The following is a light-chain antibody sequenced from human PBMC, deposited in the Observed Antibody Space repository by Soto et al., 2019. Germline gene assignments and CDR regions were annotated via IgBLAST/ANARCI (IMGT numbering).Light chain of an antibody. V-gene: IGKV3-11*01. J-gene: IGKJ5*01. CDR1: QSVSSY. CDR2: DAS. CDR3: QQRSNWPVT. Sequence: EIVLTQSPGPLSLSPGERATLSCRASQSVSSYLAWYQQKPGQAPRLLIYDASNRATGIPARFSGSGSGTDFTLTISSLEPEDFAVYYCQQRSNWPVTSGQGTRLEI.